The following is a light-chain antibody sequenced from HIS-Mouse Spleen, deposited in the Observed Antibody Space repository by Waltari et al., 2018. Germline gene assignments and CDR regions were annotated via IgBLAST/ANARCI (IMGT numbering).Light chain of an antibody. CDR1: QSVSSSY. CDR3: QQYGSSPT. J-gene: IGKJ1*01. V-gene: IGKV3-20*01. CDR2: GAS. Sequence: EIVLTQSPGTLSLSPGESATLSCRASQSVSSSYLAWYQQKPGQAPRLLIYGASSRATGIPDRFSGSGSGTDFTLTISRLEPEDFAVYYCQQYGSSPTFGQGTKVEIK.